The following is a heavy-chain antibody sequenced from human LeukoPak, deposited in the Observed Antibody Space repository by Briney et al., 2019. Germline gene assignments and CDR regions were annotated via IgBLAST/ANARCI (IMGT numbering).Heavy chain of an antibody. Sequence: PSETLSLTCAVYGGSFSGYYWSWIRQPPGKGPEWIGEINHSGSTNYNPSLKSRVTISVDTSKNQFSLKLSSVTAADTAVYYCARGGGIVVVPAAIRPYRYNWFDPWGQGTLVTVSS. CDR3: ARGGGIVVVPAAIRPYRYNWFDP. CDR1: GGSFSGYY. CDR2: INHSGST. D-gene: IGHD2-2*01. V-gene: IGHV4-34*01. J-gene: IGHJ5*02.